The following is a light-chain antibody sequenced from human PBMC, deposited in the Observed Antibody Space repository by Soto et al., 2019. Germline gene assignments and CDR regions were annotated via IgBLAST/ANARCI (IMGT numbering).Light chain of an antibody. J-gene: IGLJ1*01. CDR3: ASVGTTTSLYV. CDR2: EVK. V-gene: IGLV2-14*01. Sequence: QSALTQPASVSGSPGQSITISCTGTTNDVGASNYVSWYQHHPGEAPKLVIYEVKNRPSGVSHRFSGSKSGNTASLTISWLQADDEADYYCASVGTTTSLYVFGTGTKVTVL. CDR1: TNDVGASNY.